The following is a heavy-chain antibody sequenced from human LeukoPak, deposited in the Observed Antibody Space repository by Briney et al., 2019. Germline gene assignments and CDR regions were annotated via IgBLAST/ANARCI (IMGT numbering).Heavy chain of an antibody. CDR1: GFTFSSYE. CDR2: ISSSGSTI. D-gene: IGHD2-15*01. Sequence: PGGSLRLSCAASGFTFSSYEMNWVRQAPGKGLEWVSYISSSGSTIYYADSVKGRFIISRDNAKNSLYLQMNSLRAEDTAVYYCARVGNSVVVDYWGQGTLVTVSS. V-gene: IGHV3-48*03. J-gene: IGHJ4*02. CDR3: ARVGNSVVVDY.